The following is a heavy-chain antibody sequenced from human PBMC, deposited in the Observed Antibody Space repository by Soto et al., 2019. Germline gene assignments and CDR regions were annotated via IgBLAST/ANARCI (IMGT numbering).Heavy chain of an antibody. V-gene: IGHV3-23*01. CDR2: ISSSGSQI. CDR3: AKDSNADGDPDEFEY. CDR1: GFTFGTYA. J-gene: IGHJ4*02. D-gene: IGHD4-17*01. Sequence: GGSLRLSCAASGFTFGTYAMSWVRQAPGKGLEWVSAISSSGSQIYYAASVKGRFTISRDNSKSTLYLQLSSLRVDDTAIYYCAKDSNADGDPDEFEYWGQGTLVTVSS.